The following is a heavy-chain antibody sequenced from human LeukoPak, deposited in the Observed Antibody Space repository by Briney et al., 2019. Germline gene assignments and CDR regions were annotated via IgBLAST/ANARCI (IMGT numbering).Heavy chain of an antibody. D-gene: IGHD6-19*01. CDR3: ARLWASVSGYFDY. Sequence: GRPLRLSCAVSGYTFSSHGMHWVRQAPGKGLEWVAAIWYDGSYKYYADSVKGRFTISRDNSKNMLYLQMDSLRGKDTALYYCARLWASVSGYFDYWGQGTLVTVSS. V-gene: IGHV3-33*01. CDR1: GYTFSSHG. J-gene: IGHJ4*02. CDR2: IWYDGSYK.